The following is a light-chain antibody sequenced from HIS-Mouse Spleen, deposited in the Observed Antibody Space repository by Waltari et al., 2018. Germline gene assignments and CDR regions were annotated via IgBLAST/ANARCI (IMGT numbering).Light chain of an antibody. V-gene: IGLV1-47*01. CDR2: RNN. J-gene: IGLJ3*02. CDR1: SSNIGSNQ. CDR3: AAWDDSLSGPV. Sequence: QSVLTQPPSASGTPGQRVTISCSGSSSNIGSNQVYWYQQLPGPAPKLLIYRNNQRPSGVPDRFSGSKSGTSASLAISGLRSEDEADYYCAAWDDSLSGPVFGGGTKLTVL.